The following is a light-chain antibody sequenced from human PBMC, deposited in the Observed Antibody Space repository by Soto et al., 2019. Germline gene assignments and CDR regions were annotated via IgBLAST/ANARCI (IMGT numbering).Light chain of an antibody. V-gene: IGKV3-11*01. CDR2: DAS. CDR3: QQRSNWPCT. J-gene: IGKJ5*01. Sequence: EIVLTQSPATLSLSPGERATLSCRASQSVSSYLAWYQQKPGPAPKLLIYDASNRATGIPARFSGSGSGTEFTLTISSLEPEDFATYYCQQRSNWPCTFGQGTRLEIK. CDR1: QSVSSY.